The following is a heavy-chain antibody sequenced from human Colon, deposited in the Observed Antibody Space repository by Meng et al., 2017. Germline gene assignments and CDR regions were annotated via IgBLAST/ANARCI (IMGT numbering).Heavy chain of an antibody. D-gene: IGHD3-9*01. CDR2: INSDETNT. V-gene: IGHV3-74*01. CDR3: ARGPDILTGSFSSYFYY. Sequence: GESLKISCAVSDFTFSNYWMHWVRQAPGKGLVWVAGINSDETNTNYADSVKGRFTISRDNAKNTLYLQMNSLRAEDAAVYYCARGPDILTGSFSSYFYYWGQGTLVTVSS. J-gene: IGHJ4*02. CDR1: DFTFSNYW.